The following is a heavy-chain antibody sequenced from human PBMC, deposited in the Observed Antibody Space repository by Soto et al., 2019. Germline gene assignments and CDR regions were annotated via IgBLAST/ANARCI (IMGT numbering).Heavy chain of an antibody. J-gene: IGHJ4*02. CDR2: IYYSGST. CDR1: GGSISSGGYY. CDR3: ARSMVRGVPLDY. Sequence: SETLSLTCTVSGGSISSGGYYWSWIRQHPGKGLEWIGYIYYSGSTYYNPSLKSRVTISVDTSKNQFSLKLSSVTAAGTAVYYCARSMVRGVPLDYWGQGTLVTVSS. D-gene: IGHD3-10*01. V-gene: IGHV4-31*03.